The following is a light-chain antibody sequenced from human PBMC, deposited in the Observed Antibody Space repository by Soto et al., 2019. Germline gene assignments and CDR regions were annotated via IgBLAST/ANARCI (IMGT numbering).Light chain of an antibody. J-gene: IGKJ5*01. Sequence: DIVLTQSPVTVCLSPLGRATLSCRRIQSVSNNYVAWYQQKPGQAPRLLIYGVSSRASGIPARFSGSGSGTEFTLTISSLQSEDFAVYYCQQYNNWPPITFGQGTRLEIK. CDR3: QQYNNWPPIT. CDR1: QSVSNN. V-gene: IGKV3D-15*01. CDR2: GVS.